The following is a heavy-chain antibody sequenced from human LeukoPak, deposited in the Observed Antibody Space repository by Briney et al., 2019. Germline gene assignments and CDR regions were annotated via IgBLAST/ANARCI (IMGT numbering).Heavy chain of an antibody. J-gene: IGHJ5*02. CDR3: ARDFPSTVPWFDP. CDR2: IKQDGSEK. V-gene: IGHV3-7*01. Sequence: GGSLRLSCAASGFTFSSYWMSWVRQAPGKGLEWVANIKQDGSEKYYVDSVKGRFTISRDNAKNSLYLQMNSLRAEDTAVYYCARDFPSTVPWFDPWGQGTLVTVSS. D-gene: IGHD4-17*01. CDR1: GFTFSSYW.